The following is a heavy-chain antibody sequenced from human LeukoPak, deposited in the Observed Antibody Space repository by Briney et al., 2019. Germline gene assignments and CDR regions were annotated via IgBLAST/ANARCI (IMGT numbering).Heavy chain of an antibody. J-gene: IGHJ2*01. D-gene: IGHD5-12*01. CDR2: INHSGST. CDR3: ARAFRGMATIIARTSRYFDL. Sequence: SETLSLTCAVYGGSFSGYYWSWIRQPPGKGLEWIGEINHSGSTNYNPSLKSRVTISVDTSKNQFSLKLSSVTAADTAVYYCARAFRGMATIIARTSRYFDLWGRGTLVTVPS. CDR1: GGSFSGYY. V-gene: IGHV4-34*01.